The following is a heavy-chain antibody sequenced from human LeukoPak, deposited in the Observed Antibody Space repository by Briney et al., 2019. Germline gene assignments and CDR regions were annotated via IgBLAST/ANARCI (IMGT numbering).Heavy chain of an antibody. Sequence: GGSLRLSCSASGFTFSTYGMSWVRQAPGKGLEWVISISGSGSTTFYADSVKGRFTISRDNSKNTLYLQMDSLRSDDTAVYYCAKSSAGITWFDPWGQGTLVIVSS. CDR1: GFTFSTYG. CDR2: ISGSGSTT. J-gene: IGHJ5*02. CDR3: AKSSAGITWFDP. D-gene: IGHD1-7*01. V-gene: IGHV3-23*01.